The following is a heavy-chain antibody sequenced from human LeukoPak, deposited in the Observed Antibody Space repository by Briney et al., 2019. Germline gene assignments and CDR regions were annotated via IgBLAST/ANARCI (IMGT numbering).Heavy chain of an antibody. CDR2: IYYSGST. Sequence: PSETLYLTCTVSGGSVSSGSYYWSWIRQPPGKGLEWIGYIYYSGSTNYNPSLKSRVTISVDTSKNQFSLKLSSVTAADTAVYYCARDDSSGYHFDHWGQGTLVTVSS. CDR1: GGSVSSGSYY. CDR3: ARDDSSGYHFDH. J-gene: IGHJ4*02. D-gene: IGHD3-22*01. V-gene: IGHV4-61*01.